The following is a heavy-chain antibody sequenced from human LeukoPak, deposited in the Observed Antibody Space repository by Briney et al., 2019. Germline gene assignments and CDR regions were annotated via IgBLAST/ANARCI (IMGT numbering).Heavy chain of an antibody. CDR1: GSSISSYY. CDR2: IYYTGST. Sequence: SETLSLTCTVSGSSISSYYWSWVRQPPGKGLEYIGYIYYTGSTNSSPSLKSRVTISVDTSKNQFSLKLSSVTAADTAVYYCARHSLDSGSFLLFDYWGQGTLVTVSS. D-gene: IGHD1-26*01. J-gene: IGHJ4*02. V-gene: IGHV4-59*08. CDR3: ARHSLDSGSFLLFDY.